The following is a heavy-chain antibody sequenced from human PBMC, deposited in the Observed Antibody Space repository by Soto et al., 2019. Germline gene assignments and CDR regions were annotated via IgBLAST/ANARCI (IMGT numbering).Heavy chain of an antibody. CDR1: GFSFSSYG. CDR3: ARDSSGGDAYPDY. J-gene: IGHJ4*02. D-gene: IGHD2-15*01. V-gene: IGHV3-33*08. Sequence: QVRLVESGGGVVQPGRSLRLSCAASGFSFSSYGMHWVRQAPGKGLEWVAVIWYDESHRYFADSVEGRFTISRDSSKKTLYLQMSSLRAEDTAVYYCARDSSGGDAYPDYWGQGTQVTVSS. CDR2: IWYDESHR.